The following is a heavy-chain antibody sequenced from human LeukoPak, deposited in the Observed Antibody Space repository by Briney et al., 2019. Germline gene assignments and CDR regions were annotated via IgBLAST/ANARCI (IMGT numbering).Heavy chain of an antibody. J-gene: IGHJ6*02. V-gene: IGHV3-30*03. CDR1: GFTFSSYG. CDR3: ARDPTTYCSSTSCPGDGMDV. D-gene: IGHD2-2*01. Sequence: GGSLRLSCAASGFTFSSYGMHWVRQAPGKGLEWVAVISYDGSNKYYADSVKGLFTISRDNSKNTLYLQMNSLRAEDTAVYYCARDPTTYCSSTSCPGDGMDVWGQGTTVTVSS. CDR2: ISYDGSNK.